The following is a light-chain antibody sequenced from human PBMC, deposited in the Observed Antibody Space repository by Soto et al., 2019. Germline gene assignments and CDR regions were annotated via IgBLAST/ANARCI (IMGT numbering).Light chain of an antibody. V-gene: IGKV3-20*01. CDR1: QSVSSSC. J-gene: IGKJ2*01. CDR3: QQYGSTPYT. CDR2: GAS. Sequence: EIVLTQSPGTLSLSPGERATLSCRATQSVSSSCLAWYQQKPGQAPRLLIYGASNRATGIPDRFSGSGSGTDFTLTISRLEPEDFAGYYCQQYGSTPYTFGQGTKLEIK.